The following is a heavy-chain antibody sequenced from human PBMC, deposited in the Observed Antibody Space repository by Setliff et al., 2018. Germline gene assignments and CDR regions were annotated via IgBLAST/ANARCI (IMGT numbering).Heavy chain of an antibody. CDR1: GGSISSGSYY. V-gene: IGHV4-39*01. J-gene: IGHJ4*02. CDR3: ARHLLVQGTYHFDY. Sequence: SETLSLTCSVSGGSISSGSYYWGWIRQSPGKGLEWIGSMNHSGSTYYNPSLKGRVTLSVDTTKNQFSLKLTSMTAADTAVYFCARHLLVQGTYHFDYWGQGSPVTVSS. CDR2: MNHSGST. D-gene: IGHD3-10*01.